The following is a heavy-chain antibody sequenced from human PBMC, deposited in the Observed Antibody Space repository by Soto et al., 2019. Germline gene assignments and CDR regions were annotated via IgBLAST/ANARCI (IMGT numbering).Heavy chain of an antibody. V-gene: IGHV4-39*01. J-gene: IGHJ4*02. D-gene: IGHD4-17*01. Sequence: SETLSLTCTVSGGSISSSSYYWGWFRQPPGKGLEWIGSIYYSGSTYYNPSLKSRVTISVDTSKNQFSLKLSSVTAADTAVYYCALRQPAVTTLLDYWGQGTPVTVSS. CDR1: GGSISSSSYY. CDR2: IYYSGST. CDR3: ALRQPAVTTLLDY.